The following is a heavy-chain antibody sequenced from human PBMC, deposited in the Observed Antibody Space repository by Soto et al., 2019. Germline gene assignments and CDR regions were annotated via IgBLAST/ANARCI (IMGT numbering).Heavy chain of an antibody. CDR3: ASADMSLVWFDP. Sequence: QVQLVQSGAEVKKPGASVKVSCKASGYTFTSYGISWVRQAPGQGLEWMGWINAYNGNRNYAQKLQGRVTMTTDTTTRTAYLELRSLRSDDTAVYYCASADMSLVWFDPWGQGTLVTVSS. D-gene: IGHD3-9*01. V-gene: IGHV1-18*01. CDR1: GYTFTSYG. J-gene: IGHJ5*02. CDR2: INAYNGNR.